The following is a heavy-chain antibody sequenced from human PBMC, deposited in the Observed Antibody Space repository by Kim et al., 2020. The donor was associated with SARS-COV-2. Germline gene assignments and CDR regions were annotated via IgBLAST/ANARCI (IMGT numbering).Heavy chain of an antibody. CDR3: ARDRYSSSVDY. CDR2: T. J-gene: IGHJ4*02. D-gene: IGHD6-13*01. Sequence: TNYAQKCQGRVTMTRDTSISTAYMELSRLRSDDTAVYYCARDRYSSSVDYWGQGTLVTVSS. V-gene: IGHV1-2*02.